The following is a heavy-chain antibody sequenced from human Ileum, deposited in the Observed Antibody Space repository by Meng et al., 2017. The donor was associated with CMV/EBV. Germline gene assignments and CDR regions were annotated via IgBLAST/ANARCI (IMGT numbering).Heavy chain of an antibody. D-gene: IGHD6-6*01. CDR3: ASVWAIAVRHLDY. V-gene: IGHV4-30-4*08. J-gene: IGHJ4*02. Sequence: VPLERPGHGPGHPLPTPSLPRHVSGQAINSGGCYWSWIRHPPGKGLEWIGVIHDSGSTNYNPSLPCRVTISVDTSKYQFSLKLSSVTAADTAVYYCASVWAIAVRHLDYWGRGTLVTVSS. CDR1: GQAINSGGCY. CDR2: IHDSGST.